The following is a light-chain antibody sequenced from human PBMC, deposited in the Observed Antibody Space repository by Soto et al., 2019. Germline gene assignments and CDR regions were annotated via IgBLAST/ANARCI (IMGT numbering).Light chain of an antibody. CDR1: QSVSSSY. CDR2: GAS. J-gene: IGKJ3*01. Sequence: EIVLTQSPGTLSLSPGERATLSCRASQSVSSSYLAWYQQKPGQAPRLLIYGASSRATVIPDRFSGSGSGTDFTLTISRLEPEDFAVYYCQQYGSSLLFTFGRGTKVDIK. CDR3: QQYGSSLLFT. V-gene: IGKV3-20*01.